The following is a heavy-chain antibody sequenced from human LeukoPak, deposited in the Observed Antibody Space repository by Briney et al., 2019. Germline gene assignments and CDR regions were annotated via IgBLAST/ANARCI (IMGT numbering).Heavy chain of an antibody. V-gene: IGHV4-59*01. J-gene: IGHJ4*02. CDR3: VRTNNPDFYDD. CDR2: IYYSGST. CDR1: SGSISGYY. Sequence: SETLSLTCTVSSGSISGYYLSWSRQPPGTGLEWIGYIYYSGSTNYNPPLKSRVTMSVDTSTNQFFLKLSSVTAADTAVYYCVRTNNPDFYDDWGQGTLVTVSS.